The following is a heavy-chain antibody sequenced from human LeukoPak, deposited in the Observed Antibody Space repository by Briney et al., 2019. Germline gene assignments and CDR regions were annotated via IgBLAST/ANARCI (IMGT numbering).Heavy chain of an antibody. CDR3: ARAPYDCSGYSDY. D-gene: IGHD3-22*01. J-gene: IGHJ4*02. Sequence: ASVKVSCKASGYTFTGYYMHWVRQAPGQGLEWMGRINPSGGSTSYALKFQGRVTMTRDTSTSTVYMELSSLRSEDTAVYYCARAPYDCSGYSDYWGQGTLVSVSS. CDR2: INPSGGST. V-gene: IGHV1-46*01. CDR1: GYTFTGYY.